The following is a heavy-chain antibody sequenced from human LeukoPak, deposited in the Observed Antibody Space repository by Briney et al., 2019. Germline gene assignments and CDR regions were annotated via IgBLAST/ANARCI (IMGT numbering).Heavy chain of an antibody. Sequence: PGGSLRLSCVASGFPFSKEWMSWVRQAPGKGLEWVGRIKLKTDGEATDYAAPVKGRFTISRDDSQNTLYLQMNSLTTEDTAVYYCGRDLPGREWGQGALVTVSS. CDR2: IKLKTDGEAT. V-gene: IGHV3-15*01. CDR3: GRDLPGRE. J-gene: IGHJ4*02. CDR1: GFPFSKEW.